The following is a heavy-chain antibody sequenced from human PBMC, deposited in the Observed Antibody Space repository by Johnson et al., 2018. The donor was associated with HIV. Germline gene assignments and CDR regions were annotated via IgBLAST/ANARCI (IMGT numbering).Heavy chain of an antibody. D-gene: IGHD5-18*01. J-gene: IGHJ3*01. Sequence: VQLVESGGGVVQPGRSLRLSCAASGFTFSSYAMHWVRQAPGKGLEYVSVISSNGGTTYYADSVTGRFTISRDNSKTTLYLQMGSLRPGDTAVYYCARDGRDLVTRGGFDVWGQGTMVTVSS. CDR3: ARDGRDLVTRGGFDV. V-gene: IGHV3-64*07. CDR1: GFTFSSYA. CDR2: ISSNGGTT.